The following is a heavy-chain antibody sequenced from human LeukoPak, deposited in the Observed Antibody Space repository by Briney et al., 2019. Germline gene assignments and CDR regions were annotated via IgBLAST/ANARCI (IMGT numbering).Heavy chain of an antibody. CDR2: INHSGST. CDR3: ARVGIQLWLRVYYQH. V-gene: IGHV4-34*01. D-gene: IGHD5-18*01. CDR1: GGSFSGYY. J-gene: IGHJ1*01. Sequence: PSETLPLTCAVYGGSFSGYYWSWIRQPPGKGLEWVGEINHSGSTNYNPSLKSRVTISVDTSKDQFSLKLSSVTAADTAVYYCARVGIQLWLRVYYQHWGQGTLVTVSS.